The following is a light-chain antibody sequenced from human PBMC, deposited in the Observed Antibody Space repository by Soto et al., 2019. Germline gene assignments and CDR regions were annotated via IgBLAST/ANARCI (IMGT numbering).Light chain of an antibody. V-gene: IGLV2-8*01. CDR3: SSYAGSNNWV. Sequence: QSVLTQSPSASGSPGQSVTISCTGTSSDVGNYKYVSWYQQHPGKAPKLMIYEVSKRPSGVPDRFSGSKSGNTASLTVSGLQAEAEADYYCSSYAGSNNWVFGGGTKLTVL. J-gene: IGLJ3*02. CDR2: EVS. CDR1: SSDVGNYKY.